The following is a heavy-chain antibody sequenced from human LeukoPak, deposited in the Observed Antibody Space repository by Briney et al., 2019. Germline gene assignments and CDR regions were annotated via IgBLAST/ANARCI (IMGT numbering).Heavy chain of an antibody. J-gene: IGHJ3*02. Sequence: GGSLRLSCVGSGFTFSSYHMNWVRQAPGKGLEWVSYISSSSSTIYYADSVKGRFTISRGNAKNSLYLQTNSLRAEDTAVYYCARDSADTAMDDDAFDIWGQGTMVTVSS. CDR1: GFTFSSYH. V-gene: IGHV3-48*01. CDR3: ARDSADTAMDDDAFDI. CDR2: ISSSSSTI. D-gene: IGHD5-18*01.